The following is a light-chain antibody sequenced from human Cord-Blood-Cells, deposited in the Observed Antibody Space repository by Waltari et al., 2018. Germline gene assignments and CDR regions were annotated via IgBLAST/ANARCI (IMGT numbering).Light chain of an antibody. Sequence: QSALTQPASVSGSPGQSITISCTGTSSDVGGYNYVSWYQQHPGKAPKLMIYDVRKRPSGVSTLFSGSKSGNTASLTISGLQAEDEADYYCSSYTSSSTYVFGTGTKVTVL. J-gene: IGLJ1*01. CDR3: SSYTSSSTYV. CDR1: SSDVGGYNY. CDR2: DVR. V-gene: IGLV2-14*01.